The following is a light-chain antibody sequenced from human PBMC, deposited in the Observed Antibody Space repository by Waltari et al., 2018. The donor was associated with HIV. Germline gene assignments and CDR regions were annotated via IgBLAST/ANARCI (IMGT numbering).Light chain of an antibody. Sequence: DIQMTQSPSSLSASVGDGVTITCRATQSISSYLNWYRQKPGAAPKLLIYGASTLHSGVPSRISGSGAGTDFTLTINNQQPEDFAIYYCQQSYSTPYTFGQGTKVEIK. CDR2: GAS. CDR1: QSISSY. V-gene: IGKV1-39*01. CDR3: QQSYSTPYT. J-gene: IGKJ2*01.